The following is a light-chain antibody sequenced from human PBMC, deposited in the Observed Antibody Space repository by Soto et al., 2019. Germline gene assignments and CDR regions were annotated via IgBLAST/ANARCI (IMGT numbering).Light chain of an antibody. J-gene: IGKJ1*01. CDR3: QQYIDWPPGT. V-gene: IGKV3-15*01. CDR2: DTS. Sequence: EIVVTQSPATLSVSPGERVTLSCRASQSVSSSLAWYQQRPGQAPRLLIYDTSPRAAGISARFSGSGSGTEFTLTISSLQSEDFAVYYCQQYIDWPPGTFGQGTAAEIK. CDR1: QSVSSS.